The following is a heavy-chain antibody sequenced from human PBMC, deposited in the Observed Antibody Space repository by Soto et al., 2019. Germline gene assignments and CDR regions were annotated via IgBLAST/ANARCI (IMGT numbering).Heavy chain of an antibody. D-gene: IGHD5-12*01. J-gene: IGHJ6*02. CDR2: IYPGDSDT. V-gene: IGHV5-51*01. CDR1: GYIFTSYW. CDR3: ATSPVDYYYGMDV. Sequence: GESLKISCKGSGYIFTSYWIGWVRQMPGKGLEWMGIIYPGDSDTRYSPSFQGQVTISADKSISTAYLQWSSLKASDTAMYYCATSPVDYYYGMDVWGQGTTVTVSS.